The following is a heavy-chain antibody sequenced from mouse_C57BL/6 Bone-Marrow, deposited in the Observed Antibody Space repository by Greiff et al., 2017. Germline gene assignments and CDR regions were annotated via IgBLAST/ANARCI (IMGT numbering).Heavy chain of an antibody. Sequence: QVQLQQPGAELVMPGASVKLSCKASGYTFPSYWMHWVKQRPGQGLEWIGEIDPSDSYTNYNQKFKGKSTVTVDKSSSTAYMQLSSLTSEDSAGYYGSRSRWVAYWGQGTLVTVSA. CDR1: GYTFPSYW. CDR2: IDPSDSYT. CDR3: SRSRWVAY. V-gene: IGHV1-69*01. J-gene: IGHJ3*01.